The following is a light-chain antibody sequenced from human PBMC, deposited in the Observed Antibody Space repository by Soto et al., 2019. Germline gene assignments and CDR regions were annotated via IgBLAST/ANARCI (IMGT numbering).Light chain of an antibody. CDR1: QSISSW. Sequence: DIQMTQSPSTLSASVGDRVTITCRASQSISSWLAWYQQRPGKAPKVLIYKASNLESGVPSRFSGSGSGTEVTLTISSLQPDDFATYYCQQYNSYPCTFGQGTKLEIK. J-gene: IGKJ2*02. V-gene: IGKV1-5*03. CDR3: QQYNSYPCT. CDR2: KAS.